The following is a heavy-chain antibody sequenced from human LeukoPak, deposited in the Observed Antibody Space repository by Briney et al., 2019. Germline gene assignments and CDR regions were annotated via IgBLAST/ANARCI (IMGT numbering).Heavy chain of an antibody. CDR1: GYTFTGYY. D-gene: IGHD3-3*01. Sequence: ASVKVSCKASGYTFTGYYMHWVRQAPGQGLEWMGWINPNHGDTNYAQKFQDRVSMTRDTSISTAYMELSRLRSDGTAVYYCARDPFTKDDYWGQGTLVTVSS. CDR3: ARDPFTKDDY. J-gene: IGHJ4*02. V-gene: IGHV1-2*02. CDR2: INPNHGDT.